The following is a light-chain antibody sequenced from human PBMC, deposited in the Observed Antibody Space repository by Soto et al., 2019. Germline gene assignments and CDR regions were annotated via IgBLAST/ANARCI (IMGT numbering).Light chain of an antibody. Sequence: EIVLTQSPGTLSLSPGESATLSCRASQIVTYSYLAWYQQKPGQAPRLLMYGASNRATGIPDRFSGSGSGTDFTLTISRLEPEDFAVYYCQQYESSRTFGQGTKVDIK. J-gene: IGKJ1*01. V-gene: IGKV3-20*01. CDR2: GAS. CDR1: QIVTYSY. CDR3: QQYESSRT.